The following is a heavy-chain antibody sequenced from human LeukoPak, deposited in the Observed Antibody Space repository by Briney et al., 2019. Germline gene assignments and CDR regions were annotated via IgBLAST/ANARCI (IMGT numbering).Heavy chain of an antibody. D-gene: IGHD3-16*01. CDR1: GFTFSSYA. CDR3: GSSGLVGGEWIIDY. CDR2: ISGGGGST. J-gene: IGHJ4*02. Sequence: PGGSLRLSCAASGFTFSSYAMNWVRQAPGKGLEWVSTISGGGGSTYYADSVKGRFTISRDNAKNTLYLQMNSLRAEDTAVYYCGSSGLVGGEWIIDYWGQGTLVTVSS. V-gene: IGHV3-23*01.